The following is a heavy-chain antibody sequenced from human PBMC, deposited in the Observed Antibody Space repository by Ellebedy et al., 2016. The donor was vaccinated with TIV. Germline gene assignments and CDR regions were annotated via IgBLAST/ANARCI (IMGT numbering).Heavy chain of an antibody. V-gene: IGHV4-59*08. CDR3: ARVGGARYANLGLDV. CDR1: GGSMNGYY. CDR2: IYYGGNT. J-gene: IGHJ6*02. D-gene: IGHD1-26*01. Sequence: SETLSLTCTVSGGSMNGYYWSWIRQPPGKGLQWIANIYYGGNTNYNPSLQSRLTISLDTSTHQFSLKLSSVTAADTAVYYCARVGGARYANLGLDVWGLGTTVTVSS.